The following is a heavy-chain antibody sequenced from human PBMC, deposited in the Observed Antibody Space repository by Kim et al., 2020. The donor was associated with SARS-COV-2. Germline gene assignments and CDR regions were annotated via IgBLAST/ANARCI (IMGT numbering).Heavy chain of an antibody. D-gene: IGHD1-26*01. CDR3: QVGASG. Sequence: AYGGTTEYAASVKGRFTISRDDSKSIAYLQMNSLKTEDTAVYYCQVGASGWGQGTLVTVSS. V-gene: IGHV3-49*02. J-gene: IGHJ4*02. CDR2: AYGGTT.